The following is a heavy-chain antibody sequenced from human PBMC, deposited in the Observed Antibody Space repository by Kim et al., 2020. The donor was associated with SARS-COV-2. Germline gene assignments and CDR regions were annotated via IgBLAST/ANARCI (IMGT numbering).Heavy chain of an antibody. V-gene: IGHV7-4-1*02. Sequence: PGNPTYAQGFPRRSVFSLDNSVSTAYLQISSLKAEDTAVYYCARSWQFDYWGQGTLVTVSS. CDR3: ARSWQFDY. J-gene: IGHJ4*02. CDR2: PGNP.